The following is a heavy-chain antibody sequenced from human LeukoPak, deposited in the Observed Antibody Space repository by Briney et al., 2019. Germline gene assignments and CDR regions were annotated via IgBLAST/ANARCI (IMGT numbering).Heavy chain of an antibody. V-gene: IGHV3-23*01. CDR2: IRGSDGYT. D-gene: IGHD3-3*01. J-gene: IGHJ6*02. Sequence: GGSLRLSCAASGFTFNIYAMSWVRQAPGKGLEWVSTIRGSDGYTYYADSVKGRFTISRDNSKNTLYLQMNSLRAEDTAVYYCARDPLSELRQYYDFWSGYSLGTSYGTDVWGQGTTVTVSS. CDR3: ARDPLSELRQYYDFWSGYSLGTSYGTDV. CDR1: GFTFNIYA.